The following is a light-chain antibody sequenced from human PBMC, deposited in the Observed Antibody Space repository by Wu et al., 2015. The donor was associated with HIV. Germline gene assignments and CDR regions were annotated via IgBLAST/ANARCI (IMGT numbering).Light chain of an antibody. CDR3: QQYGSSPPGWT. J-gene: IGKJ1*01. CDR1: QSVSSSY. CDR2: GAS. V-gene: IGKV3-20*01. Sequence: EIVLTQSPGTLSLSPGERATLSCRPSQSVSSSYLAWYQQKPGQAPRLLIYGASNRATGIPDRFSGSGSGTDFTLTISRLEPEDFAVYYCQQYGSSPPGWTFGQGTRVEIK.